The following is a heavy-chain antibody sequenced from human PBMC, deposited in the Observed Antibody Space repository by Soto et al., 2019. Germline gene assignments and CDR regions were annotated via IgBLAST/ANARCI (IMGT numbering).Heavy chain of an antibody. Sequence: GESLKISCKGSGYSFTSYWISWVRQMPGKGLEWMGRIDPSDSYTNYSPSFQGHVTISADKSISTAYLQWSGLKASDTAMYYCARSDILTAIYGMDVWGQGTTVTVSS. V-gene: IGHV5-10-1*01. D-gene: IGHD3-9*01. CDR1: GYSFTSYW. CDR2: IDPSDSYT. J-gene: IGHJ6*02. CDR3: ARSDILTAIYGMDV.